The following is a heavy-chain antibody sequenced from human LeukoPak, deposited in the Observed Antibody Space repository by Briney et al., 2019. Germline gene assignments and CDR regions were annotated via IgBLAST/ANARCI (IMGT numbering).Heavy chain of an antibody. CDR3: ARDKGIKRSFDI. D-gene: IGHD5-18*01. Sequence: GGSLRLSCAASGFTFSSYWMHWVRQAPGKGLVWVSRSNSDGSSTTYADSVKGRFTISRDNAKSTLYLQMNSLRAEDTAVYYCARDKGIKRSFDIWGQGTLVTVYS. CDR1: GFTFSSYW. CDR2: SNSDGSST. J-gene: IGHJ3*02. V-gene: IGHV3-74*01.